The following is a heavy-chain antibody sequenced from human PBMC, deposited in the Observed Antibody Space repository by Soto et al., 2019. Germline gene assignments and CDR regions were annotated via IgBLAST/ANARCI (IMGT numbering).Heavy chain of an antibody. CDR2: IYWDGES. Sequence: QITLKEAGPTLVKPTETLTLTCTFSGFSFTTTRMGVGWTRQPPGKALEWLAIIYWDGESRYNPLLRRRLTPTEDPPKNQVVLTMTNMDPKDTATYYCAHRDSTGTTTYFDSWGQGIPVTVAS. CDR3: AHRDSTGTTTYFDS. J-gene: IGHJ4*02. V-gene: IGHV2-5*02. CDR1: GFSFTTTRMG. D-gene: IGHD1-1*01.